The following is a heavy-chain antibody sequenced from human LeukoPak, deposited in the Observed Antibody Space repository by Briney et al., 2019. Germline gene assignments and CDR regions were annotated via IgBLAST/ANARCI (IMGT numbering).Heavy chain of an antibody. D-gene: IGHD6-13*01. CDR1: GGSISSSNW. CDR2: IYHSGST. V-gene: IGHV4-4*02. J-gene: IGHJ5*02. Sequence: PSGTLSLTCAVSGGSISSSNWWSWVRQPPGKGLEWIGEIYHSGSTNYNPSLKSRVTISVDKSKNQFSLKLSSVTAADTAVYYCASWRPGYSVGGYNWFDPWGQGTLVTVSS. CDR3: ASWRPGYSVGGYNWFDP.